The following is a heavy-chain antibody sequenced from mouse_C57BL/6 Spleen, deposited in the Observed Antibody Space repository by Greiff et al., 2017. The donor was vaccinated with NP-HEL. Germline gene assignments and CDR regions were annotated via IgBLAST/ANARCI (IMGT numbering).Heavy chain of an antibody. CDR3: ARGTS. Sequence: QVQLQHPGAELVKPGASVKLSCKASGYTFTSYWMQWVKQRPGQGLEWIGEIDPSDSYTNYNQKFKGKATLTVDTSSSTAYMQLSSLTSEDSAVYYCARGTSWGQGTSVTVSS. V-gene: IGHV1-50*01. CDR1: GYTFTSYW. CDR2: IDPSDSYT. J-gene: IGHJ4*01.